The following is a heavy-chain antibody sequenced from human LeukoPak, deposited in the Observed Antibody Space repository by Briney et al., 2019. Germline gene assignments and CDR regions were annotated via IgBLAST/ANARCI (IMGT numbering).Heavy chain of an antibody. J-gene: IGHJ3*02. V-gene: IGHV4-59*08. CDR2: VYYSGNT. CDR3: ARLRLRYRRNGDSTSYEVFDI. CDR1: GDSVSRYY. D-gene: IGHD2-21*01. Sequence: PSETLSLTCSVSGDSVSRYYWSWIRQPPGQGLEYMGHVYYSGNTDYNPSLKSRLTMSLDSSMNQFSLKLSSVTAADTAVYYCARLRLRYRRNGDSTSYEVFDIWGQGTVVTVSS.